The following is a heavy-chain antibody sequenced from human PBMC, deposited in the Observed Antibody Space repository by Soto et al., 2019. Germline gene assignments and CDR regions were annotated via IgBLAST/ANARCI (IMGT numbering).Heavy chain of an antibody. CDR2: SSGGATTT. J-gene: IGHJ4*02. Sequence: GGSLRLSCAASGFRFSDQYMTWIRQAPGKGLERVSKSSGGATTTYYADSVKGRFTVSRDNAKNSLYLQMNSLRAEDTDVYYCAHEQYYYASGFWGQGTLVTVSS. CDR1: GFRFSDQY. D-gene: IGHD3-10*01. V-gene: IGHV3-11*01. CDR3: AHEQYYYASGF.